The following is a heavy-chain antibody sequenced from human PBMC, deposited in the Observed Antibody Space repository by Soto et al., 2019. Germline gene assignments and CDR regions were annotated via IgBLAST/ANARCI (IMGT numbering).Heavy chain of an antibody. CDR3: GGGGAYCGGDCYSSDY. V-gene: IGHV1-69*06. D-gene: IGHD2-21*02. CDR1: GGTFSSYA. CDR2: IIPIFGTA. J-gene: IGHJ4*02. Sequence: QVQLVQSGAEVKKPGSSVKVSCKASGGTFSSYAISWVRQAPGQGLEWMGGIIPIFGTANYAQKFQGRVTLPADKSRSTADQELGRLGSEDWAGYYCGGGGAYCGGDCYSSDYWGQGTLVTVSS.